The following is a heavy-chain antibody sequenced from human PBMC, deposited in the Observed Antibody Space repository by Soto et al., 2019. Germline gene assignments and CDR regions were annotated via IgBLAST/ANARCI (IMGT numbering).Heavy chain of an antibody. D-gene: IGHD5-18*01. CDR1: GGSISSYY. V-gene: IGHV4-59*01. J-gene: IGHJ4*02. CDR2: IYYSGST. Sequence: PSETLSLTCTVSGGSISSYYLSWIRQPPGKGLEWIGYIYYSGSTNYNPSLKSRVTISVDTSKNQFSLKLSSVTAADTAVYYCARTLYSYGPRFDYWGQGTLVTVSS. CDR3: ARTLYSYGPRFDY.